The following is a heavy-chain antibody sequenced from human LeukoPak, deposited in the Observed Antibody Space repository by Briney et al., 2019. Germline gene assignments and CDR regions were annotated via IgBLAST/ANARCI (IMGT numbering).Heavy chain of an antibody. Sequence: PGGSLRLSCAASGFTFSSYAMHWVRQAPGKGLEWVAVISYDGSNKYYADSVKGRFTISRDNSKNTLYLQMNSLRAEDTAVYYCARIIVGATGVDYWGQETLVTVSS. CDR1: GFTFSSYA. D-gene: IGHD1-26*01. CDR2: ISYDGSNK. J-gene: IGHJ4*02. V-gene: IGHV3-30-3*01. CDR3: ARIIVGATGVDY.